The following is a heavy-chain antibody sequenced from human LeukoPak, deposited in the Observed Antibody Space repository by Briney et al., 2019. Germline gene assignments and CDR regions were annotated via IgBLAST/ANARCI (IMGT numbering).Heavy chain of an antibody. CDR2: ISGSGEAI. CDR1: GFTVSSNY. J-gene: IGHJ4*02. V-gene: IGHV3-48*01. CDR3: ARTYGSGSLDY. Sequence: GGSLRLSCAASGFTVSSNYMSWVRQAPGKGLEWISYISGSGEAIFYADSVQGRFTISRDNAKNSIYLQMNTLRAEDTAVYYCARTYGSGSLDYGGQGTLVTVSS. D-gene: IGHD2-15*01.